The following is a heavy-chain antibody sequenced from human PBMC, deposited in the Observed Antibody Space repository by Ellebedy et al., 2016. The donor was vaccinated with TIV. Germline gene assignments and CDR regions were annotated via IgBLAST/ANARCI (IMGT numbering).Heavy chain of an antibody. Sequence: FQGRVTITRDTSASTAYMELSSLRSEDTAVYYCARGVIPTTGIQPNFDYWGQGTLVTVSS. CDR3: ARGVIPTTGIQPNFDY. V-gene: IGHV1-3*01. D-gene: IGHD1-1*01. J-gene: IGHJ4*02.